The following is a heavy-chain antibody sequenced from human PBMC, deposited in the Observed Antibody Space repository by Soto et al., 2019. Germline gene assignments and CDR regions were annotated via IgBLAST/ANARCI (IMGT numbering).Heavy chain of an antibody. CDR2: ISGSGGST. CDR3: AKDRWYYFDY. V-gene: IGHV3-23*01. D-gene: IGHD2-15*01. J-gene: IGHJ4*02. Sequence: PGGSLRLSCAASGFPFGAYIMNWARRAPGKGLEWVSAISGSGGSTYYADSVKGRFTISRDNSKNTLYLQMNSLRAEDTAVYYCAKDRWYYFDYWGQGTLVTVSS. CDR1: GFPFGAYI.